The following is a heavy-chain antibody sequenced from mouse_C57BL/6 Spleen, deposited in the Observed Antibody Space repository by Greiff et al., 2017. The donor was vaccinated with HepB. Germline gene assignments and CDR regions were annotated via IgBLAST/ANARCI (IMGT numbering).Heavy chain of an antibody. CDR1: GYTFTSYW. Sequence: QVQLQQPGAELVRPGSSVKLSCKASGYTFTSYWMDWVKQRPGQGLEWIGNIYPSDSETHYNQKFKDKATLTVDKSSSTAYMQLSSLTSEDSAVYYCARGGDYDDYWGQGTTLTVSS. CDR2: IYPSDSET. D-gene: IGHD2-4*01. J-gene: IGHJ2*01. V-gene: IGHV1-61*01. CDR3: ARGGDYDDY.